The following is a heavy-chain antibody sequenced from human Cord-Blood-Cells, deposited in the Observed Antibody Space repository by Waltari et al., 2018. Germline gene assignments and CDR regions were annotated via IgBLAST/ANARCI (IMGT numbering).Heavy chain of an antibody. D-gene: IGHD2-8*01. CDR3: ASTNDAFDI. CDR1: GFTFCSNW. V-gene: IGHV3-7*01. J-gene: IGHJ3*02. Sequence: VQLVEYGGGLVQPGWAARVPCAASGFTFCSNWMRWDRPAPGRGMEWVANRKQGGMEKYYVESVKGRFTISRDNAKNSLYLQMNSLRAEDTAVYYCASTNDAFDIWGQGTMVTVSS. CDR2: RKQGGMEK.